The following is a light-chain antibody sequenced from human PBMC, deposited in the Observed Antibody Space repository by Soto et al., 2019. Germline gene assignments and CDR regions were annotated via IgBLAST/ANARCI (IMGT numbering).Light chain of an antibody. V-gene: IGLV2-14*01. Sequence: QSVLTQPASVSGSPGQSITISCTGTSSDVGGYNYVSWYQQYPGKAPKLMIYEVSNRPSGVSNRFSGSKSGNTASLTISVLQAEDEADDYCNSYTTSSPVVFGGGTKLTVL. CDR2: EVS. J-gene: IGLJ2*01. CDR1: SSDVGGYNY. CDR3: NSYTTSSPVV.